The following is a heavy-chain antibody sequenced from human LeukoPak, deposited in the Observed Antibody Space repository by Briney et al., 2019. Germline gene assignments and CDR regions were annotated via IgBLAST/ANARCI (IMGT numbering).Heavy chain of an antibody. CDR1: GFTFSSNA. Sequence: GRSLRLSCEVSGFTFSSNAMHWVRQAPGKGLEWVAVISYDGSNKNFADSVKRRFTVSRDNYKHTLYLHMNSLRSDDTAMYYCATGGKFDFWSGYHIDNWGQGTLVTVSS. V-gene: IGHV3-30*04. D-gene: IGHD3-3*01. CDR2: ISYDGSNK. CDR3: ATGGKFDFWSGYHIDN. J-gene: IGHJ4*02.